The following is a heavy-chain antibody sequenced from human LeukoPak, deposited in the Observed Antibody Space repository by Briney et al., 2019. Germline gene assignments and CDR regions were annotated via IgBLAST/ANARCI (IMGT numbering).Heavy chain of an antibody. V-gene: IGHV3-69-1*01. CDR3: AKLKQWQPQRYFFEY. D-gene: IGHD6-19*01. J-gene: IGHJ4*02. Sequence: GGSLRLSCAASGFTLSDYYMSWIRQAPGKGLEWVSTFSGTSSTSYADAVKGRVTISRDNSKNTLYLQLNSLRAEDTAVYYCAKLKQWQPQRYFFEYWGQGALVTVAS. CDR1: GFTLSDYY. CDR2: FSGTSST.